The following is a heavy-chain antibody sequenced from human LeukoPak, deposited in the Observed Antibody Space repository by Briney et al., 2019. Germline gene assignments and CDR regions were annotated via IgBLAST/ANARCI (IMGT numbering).Heavy chain of an antibody. CDR3: AREEVPTVTDLGYWFDP. CDR2: IYHSGST. J-gene: IGHJ5*02. V-gene: IGHV4-39*07. CDR1: GGSISSSNYY. Sequence: SETLSLTCSVSGGSISSSNYYWGWIRQPPGKGLEWIGSIYHSGSTYYNPSLKSRVTISVDTSKNQFSLNLSSVTAADTAVYYCAREEVPTVTDLGYWFDPWGQGTLVTVSS. D-gene: IGHD4-17*01.